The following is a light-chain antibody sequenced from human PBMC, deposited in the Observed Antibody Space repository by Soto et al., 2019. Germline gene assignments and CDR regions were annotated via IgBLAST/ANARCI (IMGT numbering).Light chain of an antibody. CDR2: AAS. Sequence: DIQLTQSPSFLSASVGDRVTITCRASQGISNYLAWYQRKSGKAPELLIYAASTLQSGVPSRFSGSGSGTEFTLTISSLQPEDIATYYCQQLHSYPFTFGGGAKVEIK. CDR3: QQLHSYPFT. J-gene: IGKJ4*01. CDR1: QGISNY. V-gene: IGKV1-9*01.